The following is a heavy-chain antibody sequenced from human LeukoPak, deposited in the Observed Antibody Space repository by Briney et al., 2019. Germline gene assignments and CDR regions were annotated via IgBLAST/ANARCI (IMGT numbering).Heavy chain of an antibody. Sequence: GGSLRLSCAASGFTFSNAWMSWVRQAPGKGLEWVGRIKSKTAGGTTDYAAPVKGRFTISRDDSKNTLYLQMNSLKTEDTAVYYCTTEGGYTYAIDYWGQGTLVTVSS. J-gene: IGHJ4*02. D-gene: IGHD5-18*01. CDR1: GFTFSNAW. V-gene: IGHV3-15*01. CDR3: TTEGGYTYAIDY. CDR2: IKSKTAGGTT.